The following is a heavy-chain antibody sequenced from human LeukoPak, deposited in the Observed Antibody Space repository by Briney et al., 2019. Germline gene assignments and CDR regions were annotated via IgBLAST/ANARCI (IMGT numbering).Heavy chain of an antibody. CDR3: ARHPDGGGGNSRYYYYYMDV. J-gene: IGHJ6*03. D-gene: IGHD4-23*01. Sequence: SETLSLTCTVSGGSVSSSSYYWGWIRQPPGRGLEWIGSIYYSGSTYYNPSLKSRVTTSVDTSKNQFSLKLSSVTAADTAVYYCARHPDGGGGNSRYYYYYMDVWGKGTTATVSS. CDR1: GGSVSSSSYY. V-gene: IGHV4-39*01. CDR2: IYYSGST.